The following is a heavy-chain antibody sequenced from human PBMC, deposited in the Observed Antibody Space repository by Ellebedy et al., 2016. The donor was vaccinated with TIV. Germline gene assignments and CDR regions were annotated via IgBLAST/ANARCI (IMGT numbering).Heavy chain of an antibody. Sequence: ASAKVSCXASGYTFTSYYMHWVRQAPGQGLEWMGIINPSGGSTSYAQKFQGRVTMTRDTSTSTVYMELSSLRSEDTAVYYCARVGWQGDNWFDPWGQGTLVTVSS. CDR3: ARVGWQGDNWFDP. CDR1: GYTFTSYY. J-gene: IGHJ5*02. V-gene: IGHV1-46*01. CDR2: INPSGGST.